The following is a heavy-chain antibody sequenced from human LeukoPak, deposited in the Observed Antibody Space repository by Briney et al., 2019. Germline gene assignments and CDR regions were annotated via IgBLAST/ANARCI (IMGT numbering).Heavy chain of an antibody. Sequence: GGSLRLSCAASGFTFSSYAMHWVRQAPGKGLEWVAVMSYDGSNKFYADSVKGRFTISRDNSKNTLYPQMNSLRAEDTAVYYCASPGGDYEFTTFNYWGQGTLVTVSS. D-gene: IGHD4-17*01. V-gene: IGHV3-30-3*01. CDR2: MSYDGSNK. CDR3: ASPGGDYEFTTFNY. J-gene: IGHJ4*02. CDR1: GFTFSSYA.